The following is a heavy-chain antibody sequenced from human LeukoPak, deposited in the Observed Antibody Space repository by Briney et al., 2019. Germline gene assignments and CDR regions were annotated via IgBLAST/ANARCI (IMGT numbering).Heavy chain of an antibody. V-gene: IGHV3-13*01. CDR3: ARGGSGYGPIDY. CDR1: GFTFSSYD. Sequence: GGSLRLSCAASGFTFSSYDMHWVRQATGKGLEWVTAIGTAGDTSYPGSVKGRFTISRENAKNSLYLQMNSLRAGDTAVYYCARGGSGYGPIDYWGQGTLATVSS. D-gene: IGHD3-3*01. CDR2: IGTAGDT. J-gene: IGHJ4*02.